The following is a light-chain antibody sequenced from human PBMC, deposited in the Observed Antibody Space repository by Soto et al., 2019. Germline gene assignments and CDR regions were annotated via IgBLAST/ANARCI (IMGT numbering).Light chain of an antibody. CDR2: DAS. Sequence: EIVLTQSPGTLSLSPGEGATLSCRASQSINIKLAWYQKKSGQAPRLLIYDASTRAYGIPDRFSGSGSGTDFSLTISRLEPEDLAVYYCQQYAGSLYTFAQGTKVDIK. CDR3: QQYAGSLYT. CDR1: QSINIK. V-gene: IGKV3-20*01. J-gene: IGKJ2*01.